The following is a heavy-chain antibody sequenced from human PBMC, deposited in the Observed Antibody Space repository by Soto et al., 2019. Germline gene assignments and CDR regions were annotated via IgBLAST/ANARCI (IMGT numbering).Heavy chain of an antibody. CDR2: SYHSGNT. V-gene: IGHV4-31*03. CDR3: ARARFQVLYGKPYFDS. D-gene: IGHD2-2*02. Sequence: PSETLSLTCTVSGGSITTGGSYWSWIRQHPGKGLEWIGNSYHSGNTYYNPSLKRRLTISVDTSKNHFSLMVDSVTAADTAVYYCARARFQVLYGKPYFDSWGQGTLVTVSS. CDR1: GGSITTGGSY. J-gene: IGHJ4*02.